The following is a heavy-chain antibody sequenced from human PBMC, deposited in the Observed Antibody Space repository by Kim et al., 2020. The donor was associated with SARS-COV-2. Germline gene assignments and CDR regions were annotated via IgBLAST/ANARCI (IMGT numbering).Heavy chain of an antibody. D-gene: IGHD2-2*01. V-gene: IGHV1-8*01. CDR1: GYTFTSYD. J-gene: IGHJ4*02. CDR2: MNPNSGNT. CDR3: ARGGLVHCSSTSCYFEYSGYPADIDY. Sequence: ASVKVSCKASGYTFTSYDINWVRQATGQGLEWMGWMNPNSGNTGYAQKFQGRVTMTRNTSISTAYMELSSLRSEDTAVYYCARGGLVHCSSTSCYFEYSGYPADIDYWGQGTLVTVSS.